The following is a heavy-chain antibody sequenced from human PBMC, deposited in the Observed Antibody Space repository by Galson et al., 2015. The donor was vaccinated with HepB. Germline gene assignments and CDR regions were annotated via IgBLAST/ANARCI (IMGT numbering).Heavy chain of an antibody. CDR2: IKSKTDGGTT. Sequence: SLRREGEESGVTFSNAWMSWVRQAPGKGLEWVGRIKSKTDGGTTDYAAPVKGRFTISRDDSKNTLYLQMNSLKTEDTAVYYCTTDRAYCGGDCLWWGQGTLVTVSS. CDR3: TTDRAYCGGDCLW. V-gene: IGHV3-15*01. D-gene: IGHD2-21*02. J-gene: IGHJ4*02. CDR1: GVTFSNAW.